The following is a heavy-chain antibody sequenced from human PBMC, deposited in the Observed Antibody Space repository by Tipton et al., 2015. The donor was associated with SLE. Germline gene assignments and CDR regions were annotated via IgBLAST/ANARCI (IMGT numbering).Heavy chain of an antibody. D-gene: IGHD3-10*01. Sequence: SLRLSCAASGFTISGYWMTWVRQAPGEGLEWVANIKQDGSEKYYVDSVKGRFTISRDNAQNSLYLQMNSLRAEDTAVYYCARGTRGSAGIDYWGQGTLVTVSS. CDR2: IKQDGSEK. J-gene: IGHJ4*02. CDR3: ARGTRGSAGIDY. CDR1: GFTISGYW. V-gene: IGHV3-7*01.